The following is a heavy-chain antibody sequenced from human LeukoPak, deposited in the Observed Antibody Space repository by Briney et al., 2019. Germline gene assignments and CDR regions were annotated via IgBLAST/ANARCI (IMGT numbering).Heavy chain of an antibody. CDR3: AKSLRPSKWLRDRLFDP. CDR1: GFTFDDYA. V-gene: IGHV3-9*01. CDR2: ISWNSGSI. Sequence: QSGRSLRLSCAASGFTFDDYAMHWVRQAPGKGLEWVSGISWNSGSIGYADSVKGRFTISRDNAKNSLYLQMNSLRAEDTALYYCAKSLRPSKWLRDRLFDPWGQGTLVTVSS. D-gene: IGHD5-12*01. J-gene: IGHJ5*02.